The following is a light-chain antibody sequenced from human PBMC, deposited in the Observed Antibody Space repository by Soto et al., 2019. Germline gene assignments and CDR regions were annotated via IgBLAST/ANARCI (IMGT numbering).Light chain of an antibody. Sequence: EIVLTQSPGTLSLSPWERAALSCRASQSVSSNFLAWYQQKPGQAPKLLISGASSRATGIPDRFSGSGSGTDFTLTISRLEPEDFALYSCQQYGSSPGTFGQGTKLEIK. J-gene: IGKJ2*02. CDR1: QSVSSNF. CDR2: GAS. V-gene: IGKV3-20*01. CDR3: QQYGSSPGT.